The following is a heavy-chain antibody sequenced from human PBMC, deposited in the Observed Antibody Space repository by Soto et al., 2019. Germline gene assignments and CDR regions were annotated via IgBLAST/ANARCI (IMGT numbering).Heavy chain of an antibody. V-gene: IGHV1-18*01. CDR1: GYTFTSYG. Sequence: ASVKVSCKASGYTFTSYGISWVRQAPGQGLEWMAWINPYNGNTKYAEKFLGRVTVTTDTSTATAYMEVRSLTSGDTAVFYCARVGVGLAAPRVWPYWGQGTPVTVSS. D-gene: IGHD6-13*01. J-gene: IGHJ4*02. CDR3: ARVGVGLAAPRVWPY. CDR2: INPYNGNT.